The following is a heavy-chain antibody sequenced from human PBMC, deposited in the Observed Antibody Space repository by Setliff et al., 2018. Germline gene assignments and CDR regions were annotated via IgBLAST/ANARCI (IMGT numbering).Heavy chain of an antibody. V-gene: IGHV7-4-1*02. J-gene: IGHJ3*02. CDR3: AREGEGSTFFPLDAFDI. Sequence: ASVKVSCKASGYTFSSYAINWVRQAPGQGLEWMGYINTRTGNPMYAQGFTGRFVFSLDPSVSTAYLQISSLKAEDTAVYYCAREGEGSTFFPLDAFDIWGQGTMVTVSS. CDR2: INTRTGNP. CDR1: GYTFSSYA. D-gene: IGHD3-16*01.